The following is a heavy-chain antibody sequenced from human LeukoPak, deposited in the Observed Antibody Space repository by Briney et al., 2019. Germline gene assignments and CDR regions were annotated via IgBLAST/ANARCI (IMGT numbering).Heavy chain of an antibody. CDR2: VSWDGGSS. CDR1: GFKFEDYT. J-gene: IGHJ4*02. CDR3: AKDSAYFDFRGYFDS. V-gene: IGHV3-43*01. Sequence: GGSLRLSCAASGFKFEDYTMHWVRQAPGKGLEWVVFVSWDGGSSIYTDSVKGRFTISRDNNKNSLYLQMNGLTTEDTALYYCAKDSAYFDFRGYFDSWGQGTLVTVSS. D-gene: IGHD3-9*01.